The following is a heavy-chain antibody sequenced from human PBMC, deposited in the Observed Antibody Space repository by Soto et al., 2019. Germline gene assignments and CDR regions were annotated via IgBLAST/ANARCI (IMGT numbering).Heavy chain of an antibody. J-gene: IGHJ6*02. D-gene: IGHD2-21*01. CDR1: GYTFTSYG. Sequence: ASVKVSCKASGYTFTSYGISWVRQAPGQGLEWMGWISAYNGNTNYAQKLQGRVTMTTDTSTSTAYMELRSLRSDDTAVYYCERDGERGEQYYYYGMDVWGQGTTVTVS. CDR3: ERDGERGEQYYYYGMDV. CDR2: ISAYNGNT. V-gene: IGHV1-18*01.